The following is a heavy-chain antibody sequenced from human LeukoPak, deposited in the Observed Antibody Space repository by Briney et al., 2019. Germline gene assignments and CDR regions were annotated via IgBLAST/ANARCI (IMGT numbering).Heavy chain of an antibody. V-gene: IGHV4-59*01. CDR3: ARGELGYFDY. CDR2: IYYSGNT. CDR1: GGSISSYY. D-gene: IGHD3-16*01. J-gene: IGHJ4*02. Sequence: KSSETLSLTCTVSGGSISSYYCNWIRQPPGKGLEWIGYIYYSGNTNYNPSLKSRLTISLDTSKNQFSLKMSSVTAADTAVYYCARGELGYFDYWGQGTLDTVSS.